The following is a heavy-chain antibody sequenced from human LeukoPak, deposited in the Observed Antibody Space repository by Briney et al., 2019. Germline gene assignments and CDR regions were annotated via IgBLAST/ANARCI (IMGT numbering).Heavy chain of an antibody. J-gene: IGHJ3*02. V-gene: IGHV3-33*08. CDR3: ASATGDNDAFDI. CDR2: IWNDGSNK. D-gene: IGHD7-27*01. Sequence: GGSLRLSCSASGFTFSNYAMHWVRQAPGKGLEWVAVIWNDGSNKYFADSVKGRFTISRDSSKNTLYLQMNSLRAEDTAVYYCASATGDNDAFDIWGQGTMVTVSS. CDR1: GFTFSNYA.